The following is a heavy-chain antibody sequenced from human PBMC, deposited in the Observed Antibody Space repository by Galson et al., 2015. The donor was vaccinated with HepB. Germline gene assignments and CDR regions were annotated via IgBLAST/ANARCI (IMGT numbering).Heavy chain of an antibody. CDR3: AREGDGYNSDYFDF. Sequence: SLRLSCAASGFIFSSYWMNWIRQVPGKGLEWVSYISSSGDDVYYADSVRGRFTISRDNAKNSLYLQMSSLRAEDTAVYFCAREGDGYNSDYFDFWGQGTLVTASS. V-gene: IGHV3-11*01. D-gene: IGHD5-24*01. CDR2: ISSSGDDV. CDR1: GFIFSSYW. J-gene: IGHJ4*02.